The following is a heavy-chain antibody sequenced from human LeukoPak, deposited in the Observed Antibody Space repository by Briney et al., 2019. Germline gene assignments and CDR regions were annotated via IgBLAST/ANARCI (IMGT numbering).Heavy chain of an antibody. CDR3: AKSYGSGSYYKGAFFDY. CDR1: GFTFSSYG. J-gene: IGHJ4*02. V-gene: IGHV3-30*18. D-gene: IGHD3-10*01. Sequence: GGSLRLSCAASGFTFSSYGMHWVRQAPGKGLEWVAVIPYDGSNKYYADSVKGRFTISRDNSKNTLYLQMDSLRAEDTAVYYCAKSYGSGSYYKGAFFDYWGQGTLVTVSS. CDR2: IPYDGSNK.